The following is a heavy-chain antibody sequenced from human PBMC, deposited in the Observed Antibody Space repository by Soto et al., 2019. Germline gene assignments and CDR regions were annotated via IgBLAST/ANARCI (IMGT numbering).Heavy chain of an antibody. J-gene: IGHJ6*02. V-gene: IGHV4-30-4*01. D-gene: IGHD5-18*01. CDR2: IYYSGST. Sequence: QVQLQESGPGLVKPSQTLSLTCTVSGGSISSGDYYWSWIRQPPGKGLEWMGYIYYSGSTYYNPSLXSXVXIXXDTSTNQFSLKLSSVTAADTAVYYCARASPVVTDVWGQGTTVTVSS. CDR3: ARASPVVTDV. CDR1: GGSISSGDYY.